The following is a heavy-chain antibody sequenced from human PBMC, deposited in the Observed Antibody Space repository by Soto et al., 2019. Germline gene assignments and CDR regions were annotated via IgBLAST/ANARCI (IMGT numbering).Heavy chain of an antibody. Sequence: PGGSLRLSCAASGFTFSSYGMHWVRQAPGKGLEWVAVISYDGSNKYYADSVKGRFTISRDNSKNTLYLQMNSLRAEDTAVYYCAKTPYCSSTSCYPPDYWGQGTLVTVSS. D-gene: IGHD2-2*01. CDR2: ISYDGSNK. V-gene: IGHV3-30*18. J-gene: IGHJ4*02. CDR3: AKTPYCSSTSCYPPDY. CDR1: GFTFSSYG.